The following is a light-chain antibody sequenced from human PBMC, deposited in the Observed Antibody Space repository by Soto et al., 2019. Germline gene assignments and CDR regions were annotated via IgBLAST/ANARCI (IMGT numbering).Light chain of an antibody. CDR3: QQSSKWPLT. J-gene: IGKJ5*01. V-gene: IGKV3-11*01. CDR1: QSVSSY. Sequence: EIVFTQSQATLSLSPGERATLYCRASQSVSSYLAWYQQKPGQAPRLLIYDGSNRATGIPARFSGSGSGTVFTRTISSLEPEDSAGYYCQQSSKWPLTFGQGTRLEIK. CDR2: DGS.